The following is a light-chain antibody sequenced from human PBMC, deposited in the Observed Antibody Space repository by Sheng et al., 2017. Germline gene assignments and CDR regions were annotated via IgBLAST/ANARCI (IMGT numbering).Light chain of an antibody. CDR1: SSDIGSYNL. V-gene: IGLV2-23*01. CDR2: EGS. CDR3: CSYAGSSPYV. J-gene: IGLJ1*01. Sequence: QSALTQPASVSGSPGQSITISCTGTSSDIGSYNLVSWYQQYPGKAPKLMIYEGSKRPSGVSNRFSGSKSGSTASLTISGLQAEDEAHYYCCSYAGSSPYVFGTGTKVTVL.